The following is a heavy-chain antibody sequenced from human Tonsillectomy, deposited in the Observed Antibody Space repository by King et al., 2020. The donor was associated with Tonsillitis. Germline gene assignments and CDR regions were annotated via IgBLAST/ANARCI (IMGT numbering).Heavy chain of an antibody. D-gene: IGHD3-22*01. CDR2: IYYSGST. V-gene: IGHV4-59*01. Sequence: LQLQESGPGLVKPSETLSLTCTVSGGSISSYYWSWIRQPPGKGLEWIGYIYYSGSTNYNPSLKGRVTISVDTSKNQFSLKLSPVTAADTAVYYCARGRRGDSGGYYKNLYWNYWGQGTLVTVSS. CDR3: ARGRRGDSGGYYKNLYWNY. CDR1: GGSISSYY. J-gene: IGHJ4*02.